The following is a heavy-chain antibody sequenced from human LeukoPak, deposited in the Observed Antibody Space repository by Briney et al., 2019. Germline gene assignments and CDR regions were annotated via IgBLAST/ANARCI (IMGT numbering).Heavy chain of an antibody. Sequence: SETLSLTCAVYGGSFSGYYWSWIRQPPGKGLEWIGEINHSGSTNYNPSLKSRVTISVETSKNQFSLKLSSVTAADTAVYYCARYSSTWCFDYWGQGTLVTVSS. CDR3: ARYSSTWCFDY. V-gene: IGHV4-34*01. CDR1: GGSFSGYY. CDR2: INHSGST. J-gene: IGHJ4*02. D-gene: IGHD6-13*01.